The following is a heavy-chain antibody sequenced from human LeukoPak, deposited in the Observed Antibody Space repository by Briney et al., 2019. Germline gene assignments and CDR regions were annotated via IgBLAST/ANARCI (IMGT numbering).Heavy chain of an antibody. Sequence: SETLSLTCAVYGGSFSGYYWSWIRQPPGKGLEWIGEINHSGSTNYNPPLKSRVTISVDTSKNQFSLKLSSVTAADTAVYYCARVRGRRYYGSGSSDYWGQGTLVTVSS. CDR3: ARVRGRRYYGSGSSDY. J-gene: IGHJ4*02. CDR1: GGSFSGYY. CDR2: INHSGST. D-gene: IGHD3-10*01. V-gene: IGHV4-34*01.